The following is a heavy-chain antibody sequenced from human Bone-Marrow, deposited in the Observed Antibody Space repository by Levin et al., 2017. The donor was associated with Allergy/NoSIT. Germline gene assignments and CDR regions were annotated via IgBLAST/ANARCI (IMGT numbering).Heavy chain of an antibody. CDR1: GFSFNSHT. CDR3: SRDRPFSDFDY. D-gene: IGHD2/OR15-2a*01. CDR2: IGASGDHS. J-gene: IGHJ4*02. V-gene: IGHV3-23*01. Sequence: GGSLRLSCAASGFSFNSHTMNWVRQAPGRGLEWISSIGASGDHSFYADSVKGRFTISRDNSKNMLYLQMNSLRAEDAALYYCSRDRPFSDFDYWGQGSMVTVSS.